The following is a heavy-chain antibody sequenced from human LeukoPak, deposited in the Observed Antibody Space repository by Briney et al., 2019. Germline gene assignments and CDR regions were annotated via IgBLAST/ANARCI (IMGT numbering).Heavy chain of an antibody. CDR1: GYSISSGYY. J-gene: IGHJ3*02. D-gene: IGHD6-13*01. CDR2: IYYSGST. V-gene: IGHV4-61*01. CDR3: ARDPIAAAGSDAFDI. Sequence: SETLSLTCTVSGYSISSGYYWGWIRQPPGKGLEWIGYIYYSGSTNYNPSLKSRVTISVDTSKNQFSLKLSSVTAADTAVYYCARDPIAAAGSDAFDIWGQGTMVTVSS.